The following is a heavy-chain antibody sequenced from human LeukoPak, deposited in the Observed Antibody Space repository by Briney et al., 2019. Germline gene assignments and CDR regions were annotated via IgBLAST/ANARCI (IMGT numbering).Heavy chain of an antibody. CDR3: ARGTYYYDSSGYYYYYYGMDV. V-gene: IGHV4-34*01. J-gene: IGHJ6*02. CDR1: GWSFSGYY. Sequence: SETLSLTCAVYGWSFSGYYWSWIRQPPGKGLEWIGEINHSGSTNYNPSLKSRVTISVDTSKNQFSLKLSSVTAADTAVYYCARGTYYYDSSGYYYYYYGMDVWGQGTTVTVSS. CDR2: INHSGST. D-gene: IGHD3-22*01.